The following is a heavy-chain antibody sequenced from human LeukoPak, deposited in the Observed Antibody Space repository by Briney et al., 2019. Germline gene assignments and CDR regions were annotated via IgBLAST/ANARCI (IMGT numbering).Heavy chain of an antibody. CDR2: LSRGGGTT. CDR1: GFNFNMFA. J-gene: IGHJ4*02. Sequence: GGSLRLSCTGSGFNFNMFAMNWVRQAPGQGLEWVSGLSRGGGTTNYTDSVKGRFTISRDKSKNMVFLQMNSLRPEDTAVYYCAKEQRIRHCSEGVCMEGYYFDYWGQGSLVTVSS. CDR3: AKEQRIRHCSEGVCMEGYYFDY. V-gene: IGHV3-23*01. D-gene: IGHD2-8*01.